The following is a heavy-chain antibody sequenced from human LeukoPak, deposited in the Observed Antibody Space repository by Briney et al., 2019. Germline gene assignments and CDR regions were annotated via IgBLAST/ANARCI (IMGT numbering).Heavy chain of an antibody. D-gene: IGHD6-19*01. CDR2: IWYDGSNK. J-gene: IGHJ3*02. CDR3: ASLNRIAVAGYDAFDI. CDR1: GFTFSSYG. V-gene: IGHV3-33*01. Sequence: GGSLRLSCAASGFTFSSYGMHWVRQAPGKGLEWVAVIWYDGSNKYYADSVKGRFTISRDNSKNTLYLQMNSLGAEDTAVYYCASLNRIAVAGYDAFDIWGQGTMVTVSS.